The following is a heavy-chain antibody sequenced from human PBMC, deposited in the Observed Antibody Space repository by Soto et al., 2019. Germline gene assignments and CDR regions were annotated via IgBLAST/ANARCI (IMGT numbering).Heavy chain of an antibody. V-gene: IGHV1-69*02. CDR1: GGTFSSYT. Sequence: ASVKVSCKASGGTFSSYTISWVRQAPGQGLEWMGRIIPILGIANYAQKFQGRVTITADKSTSTAYMELSSLRSEDTAVYYCARGLTGDRAFDIWGQGTMVTVSS. CDR3: ARGLTGDRAFDI. CDR2: IIPILGIA. D-gene: IGHD7-27*01. J-gene: IGHJ3*02.